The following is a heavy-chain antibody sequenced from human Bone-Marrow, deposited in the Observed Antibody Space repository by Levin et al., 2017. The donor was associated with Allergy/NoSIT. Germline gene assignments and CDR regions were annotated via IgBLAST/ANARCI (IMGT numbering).Heavy chain of an antibody. D-gene: IGHD1-7*01. CDR2: IKSNADGGTV. V-gene: IGHV3-15*01. CDR3: TTDLWNSDAFDI. CDR1: GFTFSNAL. Sequence: GGSLRLSCAASGFTFSNALMSWVRLAPGKGLDWVGRIKSNADGGTVDYAAPVKGRFTISRDDSNNTLFLQMNSLEIEDTALYYCTTDLWNSDAFDIWGQGTMVTVSS. J-gene: IGHJ3*02.